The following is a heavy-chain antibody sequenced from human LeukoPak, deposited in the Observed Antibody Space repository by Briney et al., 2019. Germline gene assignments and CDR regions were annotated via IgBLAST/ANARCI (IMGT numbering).Heavy chain of an antibody. CDR3: ARDPPPFRRDGPPLWY. J-gene: IGHJ4*02. V-gene: IGHV1-69*13. CDR2: IIPIFGTA. D-gene: IGHD5-24*01. CDR1: GGTFSSYA. Sequence: ASVTVSCKASGGTFSSYAISWVRQAPGQGLEWMGGIIPIFGTANYAQKFQGRVTITADESTSTAYMELSSLRSEDTAVYYCARDPPPFRRDGPPLWYWGQGTLVTVSS.